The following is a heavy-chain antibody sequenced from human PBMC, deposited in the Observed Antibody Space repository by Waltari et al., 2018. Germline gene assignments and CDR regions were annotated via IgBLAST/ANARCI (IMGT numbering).Heavy chain of an antibody. CDR2: IYYSGST. CDR3: ARAGYSSGWFNDAFDI. V-gene: IGHV4-59*11. Sequence: QVQLQESGPGLVKPSETLSLTCTVSGGSISSHYWSGIRQPPGKGLEWIGYIYYSGSTNYNPSLKSRVTISVDTSKNQFSLKLSSVTAADTAVYYCARAGYSSGWFNDAFDIWGQGTMVTVSS. CDR1: GGSISSHY. J-gene: IGHJ3*02. D-gene: IGHD6-19*01.